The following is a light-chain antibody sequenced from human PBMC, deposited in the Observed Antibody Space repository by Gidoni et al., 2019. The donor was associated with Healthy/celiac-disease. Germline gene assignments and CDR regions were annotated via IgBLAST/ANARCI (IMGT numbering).Light chain of an antibody. Sequence: LWLTQSPGTLSFSPGQSATLSCRASQSISSSQLAWYQQKPGQAPRPLMYGASSRATGIPDRFSGSGSGTDFTLTISRLEPEDFAVYYCQHFGNFGGGTKVE. CDR1: QSISSSQ. J-gene: IGKJ4*01. V-gene: IGKV3-20*01. CDR3: QHFGN. CDR2: GAS.